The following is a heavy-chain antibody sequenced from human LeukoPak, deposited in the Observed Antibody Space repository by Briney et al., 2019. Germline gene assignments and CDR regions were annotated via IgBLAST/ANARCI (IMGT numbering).Heavy chain of an antibody. J-gene: IGHJ2*01. CDR3: ATVGDHYHWYLDL. CDR1: GFTVGSKY. CDR2: LYSGSST. V-gene: IGHV3-53*01. D-gene: IGHD3-10*01. Sequence: GGSLRLSCAAPGFTVGSKYMNWVRQAPGKGLEWVSILYSGSSTYYADSVKGRFTVSRDDSKNTLYLQMNRLRADDTAMYYCATVGDHYHWYLDLWGRGTLVSVSS.